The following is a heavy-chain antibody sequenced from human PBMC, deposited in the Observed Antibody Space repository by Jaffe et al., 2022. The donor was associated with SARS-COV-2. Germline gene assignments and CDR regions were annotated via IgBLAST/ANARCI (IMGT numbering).Heavy chain of an antibody. Sequence: EVQLVESGGGLVQPGGSLRLSCAASGFTLSDYYMDWVRQAPGKGLEWVGRTRDKAKSYATEYAASVNGRFTISRDDSKNSLNLQLNSLKTEDTAVYYCARDEYGGFTYWGQGTLVTVSS. J-gene: IGHJ4*02. CDR2: TRDKAKSYAT. D-gene: IGHD3-10*01. CDR1: GFTLSDYY. CDR3: ARDEYGGFTY. V-gene: IGHV3-72*01.